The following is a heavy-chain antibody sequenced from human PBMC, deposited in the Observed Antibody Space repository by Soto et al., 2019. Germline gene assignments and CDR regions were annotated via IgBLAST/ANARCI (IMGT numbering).Heavy chain of an antibody. J-gene: IGHJ6*04. CDR1: GFTFDDYA. D-gene: IGHD2-8*01. CDR2: ISWNSGSI. CDR3: AKDIEADIVLIMDV. V-gene: IGHV3-9*01. Sequence: GGSLRLSCAASGFTFDDYAMHWVRQAPGKGLEWVSGISWNSGSIGYADSVKGRFTISRDNAKNSLYLQMNSLRAEDTALYYCAKDIEADIVLIMDVWGKGTTVTVSS.